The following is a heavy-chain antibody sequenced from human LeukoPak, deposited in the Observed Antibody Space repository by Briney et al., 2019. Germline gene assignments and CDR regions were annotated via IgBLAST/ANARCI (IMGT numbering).Heavy chain of an antibody. CDR3: ARGRYYDFWSGYYTPLFDY. J-gene: IGHJ4*02. V-gene: IGHV1-8*03. CDR2: MNPNSGNT. Sequence: GASVKVSCKASGYTFTSYDINWVRQATGQGPEWMGWMNPNSGNTGYAQKFQGRVTITRNTSISTAYMELSSLRSEDTAVYYCARGRYYDFWSGYYTPLFDYWGQGTLVTVSS. D-gene: IGHD3-3*01. CDR1: GYTFTSYD.